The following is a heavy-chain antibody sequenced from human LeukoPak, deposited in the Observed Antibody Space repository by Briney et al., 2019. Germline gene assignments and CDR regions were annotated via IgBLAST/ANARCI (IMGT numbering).Heavy chain of an antibody. CDR1: GGSISTNY. Sequence: KPSETLSLTCTVSGGSISTNYWSWIRQPPGKGLEWIGYIYYSGSTNYNPSLKSRVTISVDTSKNQFSLKLSSVTAADTAVFYCARIGYCSGGNCVNWFDPWGQGTLVTVSS. D-gene: IGHD2-15*01. CDR3: ARIGYCSGGNCVNWFDP. CDR2: IYYSGST. V-gene: IGHV4-59*08. J-gene: IGHJ5*02.